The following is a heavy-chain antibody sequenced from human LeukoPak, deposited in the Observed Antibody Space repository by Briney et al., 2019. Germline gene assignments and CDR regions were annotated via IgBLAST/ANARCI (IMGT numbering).Heavy chain of an antibody. D-gene: IGHD3-10*01. J-gene: IGHJ6*02. CDR1: GFTFSSYA. CDR3: ARAQRFGELLLLHYYGMDV. Sequence: PGGSLRLSCAASGFTFSSYAMHWGRQAPGKGLEWVAGISYYGSNKYYADSVKGRFTISRDNSKNTLYLQMNSLRAEDTAVYYCARAQRFGELLLLHYYGMDVWGQGTTVTVSS. CDR2: ISYYGSNK. V-gene: IGHV3-30-3*01.